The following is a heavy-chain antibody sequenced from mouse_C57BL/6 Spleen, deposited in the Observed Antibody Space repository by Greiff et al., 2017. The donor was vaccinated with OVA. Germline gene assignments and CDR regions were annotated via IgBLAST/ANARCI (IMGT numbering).Heavy chain of an antibody. CDR2: INPNNGGT. CDR1: GYTFTDYY. J-gene: IGHJ4*01. CDR3: ARPPYYGNYGGMDY. V-gene: IGHV1-26*01. D-gene: IGHD2-1*01. Sequence: EVQLQQSGPELVKPGASVKISCKASGYTFTDYYMNWVKQSHGKSLEWIGDINPNNGGTSYNQKVKGKATLTVDKSSSTAYMELRSLTSEDSAVYYCARPPYYGNYGGMDYWGQGTSVTVSS.